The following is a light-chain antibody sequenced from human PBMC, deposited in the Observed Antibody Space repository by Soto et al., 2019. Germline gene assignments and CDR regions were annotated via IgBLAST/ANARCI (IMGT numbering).Light chain of an antibody. CDR3: HHTFHSPPWT. V-gene: IGKV1-39*01. J-gene: IGKJ1*01. Sequence: DIHMTQAPSSLSASVGDTFTITCRASQNIDMYLNWYQQKPGKAPRLLISGASNLKSGVPSRFSGSGSGTDFTLTISSLQSEDFASYFCHHTFHSPPWTFGQGTKVDIK. CDR1: QNIDMY. CDR2: GAS.